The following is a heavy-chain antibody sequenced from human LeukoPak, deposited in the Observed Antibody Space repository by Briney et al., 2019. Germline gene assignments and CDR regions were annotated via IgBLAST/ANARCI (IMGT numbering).Heavy chain of an antibody. CDR2: MNQDGSAI. Sequence: GGSLRLSRAASGFTFSRHWMSWVRQAPGKGLERVAHMNQDGSAIYSIDSVKGRFTISRDNDKNSLYLHMSGLTVADTAVYYCARTVPGHPDDYFDYWGQGTLVTVSS. V-gene: IGHV3-7*01. CDR3: ARTVPGHPDDYFDY. J-gene: IGHJ4*02. CDR1: GFTFSRHW. D-gene: IGHD6-19*01.